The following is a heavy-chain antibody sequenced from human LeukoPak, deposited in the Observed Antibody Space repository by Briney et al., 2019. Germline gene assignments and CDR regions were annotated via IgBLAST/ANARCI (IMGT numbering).Heavy chain of an antibody. CDR2: IYSGGST. J-gene: IGHJ4*02. Sequence: GGSLRLSCAASGFTFDDYAMHWVRQAPGKGLEWVSVIYSGGSTYYADSVKGRFTISRHNSKNTLYLQMNSLRAEDTAVYYCARDLDSSGYYDYWGQGTLVTVSS. V-gene: IGHV3-53*04. D-gene: IGHD3-22*01. CDR3: ARDLDSSGYYDY. CDR1: GFTFDDYA.